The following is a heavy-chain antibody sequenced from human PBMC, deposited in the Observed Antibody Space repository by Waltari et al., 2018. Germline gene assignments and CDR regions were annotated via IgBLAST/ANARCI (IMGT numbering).Heavy chain of an antibody. CDR3: AKDISQAAGYYYYGMDV. V-gene: IGHV3-43D*04. CDR2: ISWDGGST. Sequence: EVQLVESGGVVVQPGGSLRLSCAASGFPFADYAMHWVRQAPGKGLEWVSLISWDGGSTYYADSVKGRFTISRDNSKNSLYLQMNSLRAEDTALYYCAKDISQAAGYYYYGMDVWGQGTTVTVSS. J-gene: IGHJ6*02. CDR1: GFPFADYA. D-gene: IGHD6-13*01.